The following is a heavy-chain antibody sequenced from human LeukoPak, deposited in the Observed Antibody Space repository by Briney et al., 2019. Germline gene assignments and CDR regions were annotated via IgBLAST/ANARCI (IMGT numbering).Heavy chain of an antibody. Sequence: GASVKVSCKASGYTFISYGISWVRQAPGQGLEWMGWISAYNDNTNYAQKLQGRVTMTTDTSTSTAYMELRSLKSDDAAVYYCARARTIHYYDSSGSDAFDIWGQGTMVTVSS. V-gene: IGHV1-18*01. CDR1: GYTFISYG. CDR2: ISAYNDNT. D-gene: IGHD3-22*01. J-gene: IGHJ3*02. CDR3: ARARTIHYYDSSGSDAFDI.